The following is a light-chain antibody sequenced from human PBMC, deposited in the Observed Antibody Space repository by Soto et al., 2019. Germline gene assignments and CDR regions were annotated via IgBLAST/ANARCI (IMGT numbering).Light chain of an antibody. J-gene: IGLJ7*01. Sequence: SYELTQPPSVSVAPGQTANITCGGNNIGGKSVHWYQQRPCQAPVLGVYDDSDRPSGIPERFSGSNSGNTATLTITRVEAGDEADYYCQVWDSSSEHAVFGGGTQLTVL. CDR3: QVWDSSSEHAV. CDR1: NIGGKS. V-gene: IGLV3-21*02. CDR2: DDS.